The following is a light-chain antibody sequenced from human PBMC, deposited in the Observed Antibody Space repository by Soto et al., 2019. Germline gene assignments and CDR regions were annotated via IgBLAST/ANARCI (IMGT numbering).Light chain of an antibody. CDR3: SSYTSSSTRV. CDR2: EVT. J-gene: IGLJ1*01. V-gene: IGLV2-14*01. Sequence: QSALTQPASVSGSPGQSFTISCTGTSXDVGGYNSVSWYQQHPGKAPKLVIYEVTNRPSGISNRFSGSKSGNTASLTISGLQAEDAADYYCSSYTSSSTRVFGTGTKVTVL. CDR1: SXDVGGYNS.